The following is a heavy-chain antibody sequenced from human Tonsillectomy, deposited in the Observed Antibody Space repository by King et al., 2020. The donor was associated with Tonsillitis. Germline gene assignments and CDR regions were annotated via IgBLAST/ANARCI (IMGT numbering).Heavy chain of an antibody. CDR2: ITSKGSTI. CDR3: ARDQDDCCGGVSCKNLDY. D-gene: IGHD2-15*01. J-gene: IGHJ4*02. V-gene: IGHV3-48*04. CDR1: GFTFRSHA. Sequence: VQLVESGGGLVQPGGSLRLSCAGSGFTFRSHAMNWVRQAPGKGLEWISYITSKGSTIYYADSVKGRFTISRDNAKNSLYLQMNSLRAEDTAMYFCARDQDDCCGGVSCKNLDYWGQGTVVTVSS.